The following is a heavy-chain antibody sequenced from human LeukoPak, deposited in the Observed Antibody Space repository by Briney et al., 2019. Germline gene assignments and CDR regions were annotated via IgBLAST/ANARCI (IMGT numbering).Heavy chain of an antibody. V-gene: IGHV4-38-2*01. CDR1: SYSISSGYY. D-gene: IGHD3-3*01. J-gene: IGHJ6*03. CDR3: ARAPRFLEWFPYYYYMDV. CDR2: IYHSGST. Sequence: PSETLSLTCAVSSYSISSGYYWGWIRQPPGKGLEWIGTIYHSGSTYYNPSLKGRVTISVDTSKSQFSLKLSSVTAADTAVYYCARAPRFLEWFPYYYYMDVWGKGTTVTVSS.